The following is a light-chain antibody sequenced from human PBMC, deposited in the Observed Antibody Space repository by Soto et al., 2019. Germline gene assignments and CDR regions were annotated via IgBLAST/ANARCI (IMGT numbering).Light chain of an antibody. V-gene: IGKV1-5*01. J-gene: IGKJ1*01. CDR1: QNINMW. Sequence: DIQMTQPPSTLSASVGDRVTITCRASQNINMWLAWYQQKPGKAPKLLIYDASSLQSGVPSRFGGSGSGTDFTLTITSLLPDDCATYYCQHYSLYSPWTFGQGTKVEI. CDR2: DAS. CDR3: QHYSLYSPWT.